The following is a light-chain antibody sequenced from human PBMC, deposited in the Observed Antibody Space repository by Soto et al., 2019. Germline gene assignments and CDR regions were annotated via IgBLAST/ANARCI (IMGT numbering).Light chain of an antibody. CDR1: QSVGSD. V-gene: IGKV3-15*01. CDR2: GAS. Sequence: EIVLTQSPDTLSVSPGEGATLSCRASQSVGSDLAWYQQKPGQAPRLLIYGASTRATGIPARFSGSGSGTEFTLAISSLQSEGFAVYWCQQYNTWPPTFGPGTKVDIK. CDR3: QQYNTWPPT. J-gene: IGKJ3*01.